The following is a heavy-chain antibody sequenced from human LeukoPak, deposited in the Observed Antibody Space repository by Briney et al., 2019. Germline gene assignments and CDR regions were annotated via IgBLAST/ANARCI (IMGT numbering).Heavy chain of an antibody. J-gene: IGHJ3*02. Sequence: SETLSLTCTVSGGSIRSYYWSWIRQPPGKGLEWVGYISYSGSTNYNPSLESRVTISVDTSKNQFSLKLSSVTAADTAVYYCARAGYDAFDIWGQGTMVTVSS. CDR3: ARAGYDAFDI. D-gene: IGHD3-9*01. V-gene: IGHV4-59*12. CDR2: ISYSGST. CDR1: GGSIRSYY.